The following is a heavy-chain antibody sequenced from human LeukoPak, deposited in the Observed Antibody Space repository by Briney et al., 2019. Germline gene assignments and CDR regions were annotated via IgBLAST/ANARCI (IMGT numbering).Heavy chain of an antibody. Sequence: SETLSLTCTVSGGSISSGGYYWSWIRQHPGKGLEWIGYIYYSGSTYYNPSLKSRVTISVDTSKNQFSLKLSSVTAADTAVHYCARHALDYDILTGSNWFDPWGQGTLVTVPS. CDR3: ARHALDYDILTGSNWFDP. J-gene: IGHJ5*02. CDR1: GGSISSGGYY. D-gene: IGHD3-9*01. CDR2: IYYSGST. V-gene: IGHV4-31*03.